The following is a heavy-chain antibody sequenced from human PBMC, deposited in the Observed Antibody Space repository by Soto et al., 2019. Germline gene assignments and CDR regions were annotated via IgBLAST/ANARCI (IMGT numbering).Heavy chain of an antibody. CDR1: GFTLSSYS. CDR3: ARDEYCSSTSCYNGGGYYYGMDV. Sequence: LRLSCAASGFTLSSYSMNWVRQAPGKGLEWVSSISSSSSYIYYADSVKGRFTISRDNAKNSLYLQMNSLRAEDTAVYYCARDEYCSSTSCYNGGGYYYGMDVWGQGTTVTVSS. D-gene: IGHD2-2*02. J-gene: IGHJ6*02. CDR2: ISSSSSYI. V-gene: IGHV3-21*01.